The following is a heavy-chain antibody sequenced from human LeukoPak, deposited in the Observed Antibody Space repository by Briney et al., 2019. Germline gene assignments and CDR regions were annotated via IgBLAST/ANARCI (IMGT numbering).Heavy chain of an antibody. Sequence: ASVKVSCKASGYTFTSYDINWVRQATGQGLEWMGWMNPNSGNTGYAQKFQGRVTITRNTSISTAYMELSSLRSEDTAVYYCARKGPYYYYMDVWGKGTTVTVSS. V-gene: IGHV1-8*03. CDR3: ARKGPYYYYMDV. CDR1: GYTFTSYD. J-gene: IGHJ6*03. CDR2: MNPNSGNT.